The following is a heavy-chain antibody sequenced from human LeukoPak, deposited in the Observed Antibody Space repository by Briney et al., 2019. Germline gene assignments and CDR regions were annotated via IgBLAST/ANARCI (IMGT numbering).Heavy chain of an antibody. CDR1: GYTFTSYD. D-gene: IGHD6-13*01. V-gene: IGHV1-8*01. Sequence: ASVKVSCKAPGYTFTSYDINWVRQATGQGLEWMGWMNPNSGNTGYAQKFQGRVTMTRNTSISTAYMELSSLRSEDTAVYYCARVYHSSSWVYYYYYGMDVWGQGTTVTVSS. J-gene: IGHJ6*02. CDR2: MNPNSGNT. CDR3: ARVYHSSSWVYYYYYGMDV.